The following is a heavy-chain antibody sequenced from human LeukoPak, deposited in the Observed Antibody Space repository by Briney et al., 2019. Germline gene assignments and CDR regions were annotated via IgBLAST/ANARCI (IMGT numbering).Heavy chain of an antibody. V-gene: IGHV5-51*01. CDR2: IYPGDSDT. D-gene: IGHD2-2*01. CDR1: GYSFTSYW. Sequence: GEPLKISCKGSGYSFTSYWIGWVRQMPGKGLEWMGIIYPGDSDTRYSPSFQGQVTISADKSISTAYLQWSSLKASDTAMYYCARRNVVPAAIPEGKFDWFDPWGQGTLVTVSS. J-gene: IGHJ5*02. CDR3: ARRNVVPAAIPEGKFDWFDP.